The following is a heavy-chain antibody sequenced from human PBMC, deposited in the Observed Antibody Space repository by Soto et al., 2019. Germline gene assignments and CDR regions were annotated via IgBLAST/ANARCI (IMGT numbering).Heavy chain of an antibody. J-gene: IGHJ4*02. Sequence: ASVKVSCKASGSTFTSYDINWVRQATPQGLEWMGWMNPNIGNSGYAQKFQGRVTMTRNTSISTAYMELSSLRSEDTAVYYCARAETGYRSSWYVFWGQGTLVTVSS. CDR3: ARAETGYRSSWYVF. D-gene: IGHD6-13*01. V-gene: IGHV1-8*01. CDR2: MNPNIGNS. CDR1: GSTFTSYD.